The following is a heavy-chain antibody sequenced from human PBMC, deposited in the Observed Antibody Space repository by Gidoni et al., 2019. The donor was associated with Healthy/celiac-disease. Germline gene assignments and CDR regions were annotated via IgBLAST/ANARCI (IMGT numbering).Heavy chain of an antibody. CDR3: ARAYFYCGGDCYAPHGEYFQH. V-gene: IGHV3-21*01. J-gene: IGHJ1*01. CDR1: GFTFSSYS. D-gene: IGHD2-21*02. CDR2: ISSSSSYI. Sequence: EGQLVESGGGLVKPGGSLRLSCAASGFTFSSYSMTWVRQAPGKGLEWVSSISSSSSYIYYADSVKGRFTISRDNAKNSLYLQMNSLRAEDTAVYYCARAYFYCGGDCYAPHGEYFQHWGQGTLVTVSS.